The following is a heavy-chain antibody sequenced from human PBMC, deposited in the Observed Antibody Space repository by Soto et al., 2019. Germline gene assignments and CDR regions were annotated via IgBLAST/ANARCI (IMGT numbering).Heavy chain of an antibody. J-gene: IGHJ4*02. D-gene: IGHD2-15*01. CDR3: AKDLVGSNADYYDY. CDR1: GFTFSSYA. CDR2: ISGSGGST. Sequence: GGSLRLSCAASGFTFSSYAMSWVRQAPGKGMEWVAAISGSGGSTYYADSVKGRLTISRENSKNTLYLQMNSLGAEDAAVYYCAKDLVGSNADYYDYWGQGTLVTVSS. V-gene: IGHV3-23*01.